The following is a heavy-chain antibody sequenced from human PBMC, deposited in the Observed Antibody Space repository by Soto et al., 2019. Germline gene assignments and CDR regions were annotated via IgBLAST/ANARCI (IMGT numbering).Heavy chain of an antibody. CDR1: GGSFSGYS. J-gene: IGHJ4*02. CDR3: ARGPTTEKVDS. Sequence: SETLSLTCTVYGGSFSGYSWTWIRQPPGTGLEWIGEINHSGSTNYNPSHKSRVTISVDTSKNQFSLKLTSVTAADTAMYYCARGPTTEKVDSWGQGILVTVSS. V-gene: IGHV4-34*01. CDR2: INHSGST.